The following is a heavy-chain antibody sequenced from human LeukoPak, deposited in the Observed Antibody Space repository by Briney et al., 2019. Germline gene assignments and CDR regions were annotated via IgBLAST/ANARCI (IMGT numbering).Heavy chain of an antibody. D-gene: IGHD3-10*01. CDR2: IYNSGST. CDR3: ASQYGSGSGFDY. J-gene: IGHJ4*02. Sequence: SQTLSLTCTVSGGSISSGGSYWSWIRQHPGKGLEWIGYIYNSGSTYYNPSLKSRVTMSVDTSKNQFSLKLSFVTAADTAVYYCASQYGSGSGFDYWGQGTLVTVSS. CDR1: GGSISSGGSY. V-gene: IGHV4-31*03.